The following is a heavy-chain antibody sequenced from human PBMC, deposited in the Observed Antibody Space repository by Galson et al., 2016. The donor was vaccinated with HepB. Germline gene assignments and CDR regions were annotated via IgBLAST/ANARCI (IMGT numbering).Heavy chain of an antibody. V-gene: IGHV1-69*05. J-gene: IGHJ5*02. CDR1: GDFVSTYA. CDR2: IIPIFDTP. Sequence: SVKVSCKASGDFVSTYAISWVRQAPGQGLEWMGGIIPIFDTPHYAQSFQGRFIISRGNPENTLYLQMNSLRAEDTAVYHCARGWQRFDPWGQGTQVTVSS. D-gene: IGHD3-10*01. CDR3: ARGWQRFDP.